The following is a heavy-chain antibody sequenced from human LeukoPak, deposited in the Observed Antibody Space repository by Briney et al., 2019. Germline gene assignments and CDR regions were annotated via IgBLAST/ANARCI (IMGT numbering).Heavy chain of an antibody. D-gene: IGHD2-21*02. CDR3: ARVRGDSYYYYYMDV. V-gene: IGHV3-48*03. CDR2: ITNSGSTK. Sequence: GGSLRLSCVASEFIFSSYEMIWVRQAPGKGLEWVSFITNSGSTKYYADSVKGRVTISRDNAKNSLDLQMNGLSAEDTAVYYCARVRGDSYYYYYMDVWGKGTTVTVSS. CDR1: EFIFSSYE. J-gene: IGHJ6*03.